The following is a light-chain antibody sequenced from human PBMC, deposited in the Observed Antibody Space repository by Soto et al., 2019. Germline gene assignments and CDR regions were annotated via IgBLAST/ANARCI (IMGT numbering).Light chain of an antibody. J-gene: IGKJ1*01. CDR1: QGISSW. V-gene: IGKV1-12*01. CDR3: QQGKIFPCT. CDR2: TAS. Sequence: DIHMTQSPASVSASVGDRVTITCRASQGISSWLAWYQQKPGTAPKLLIYTASTLQSGVPSRFSGSGSGTDFPLNIGSLPPEDFPTYYGQQGKIFPCTFGQGTKVELK.